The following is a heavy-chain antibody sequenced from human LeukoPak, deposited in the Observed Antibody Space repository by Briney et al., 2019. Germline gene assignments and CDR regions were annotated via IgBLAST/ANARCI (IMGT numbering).Heavy chain of an antibody. CDR2: IWYDGSNK. V-gene: IGHV3-33*01. J-gene: IGHJ3*02. CDR1: GFTFSSYG. Sequence: GRSLRLSCAASGFTFSSYGMHWVRQAPGKGLEWVAVIWYDGSNKYYADSVKGRFTISRDNSKNTLYLQMNSLRAEDTAVHYCAREVVVIIKDAFDIWGQGTMVTVSS. CDR3: AREVVVIIKDAFDI. D-gene: IGHD3-22*01.